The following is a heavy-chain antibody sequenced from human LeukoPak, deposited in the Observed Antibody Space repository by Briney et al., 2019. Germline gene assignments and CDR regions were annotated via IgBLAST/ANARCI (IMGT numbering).Heavy chain of an antibody. D-gene: IGHD2-21*01. Sequence: SETLSLTCTVSGGSISSYYWSWIRQPPGKGLEWIGYIYYSGSTNYNPSLKSRVTISVDTSKNQFSLKLSSVTAADTAVYYCAKDDSRAWFDPWGQGTLVIVSS. CDR2: IYYSGST. CDR3: AKDDSRAWFDP. CDR1: GGSISSYY. J-gene: IGHJ5*02. V-gene: IGHV4-59*01.